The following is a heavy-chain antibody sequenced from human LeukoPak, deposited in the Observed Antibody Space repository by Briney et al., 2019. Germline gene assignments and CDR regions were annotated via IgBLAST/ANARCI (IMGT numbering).Heavy chain of an antibody. Sequence: SVKVSCKASGGTFSSYAISWVRQAPGQGLEWMGGIIPIFGTANYAQKFQGRVTMTRNTSISTAYMELSSLRSEDTAVYYCARGRPVYMDVWGKGTTVTISS. V-gene: IGHV1-69*05. CDR2: IIPIFGTA. CDR1: GGTFSSYA. J-gene: IGHJ6*03. CDR3: ARGRPVYMDV.